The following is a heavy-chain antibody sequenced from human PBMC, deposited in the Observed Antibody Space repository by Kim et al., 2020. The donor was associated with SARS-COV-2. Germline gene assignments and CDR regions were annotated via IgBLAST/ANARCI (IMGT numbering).Heavy chain of an antibody. CDR1: GFTFSSYA. CDR2: ISSNGGST. Sequence: GGSLRLSCAASGFTFSSYAMHWVRQAPGKGLEYVSAISSNGGSTYYENSVKGRFTISRDNSKNTLNLQMGSLRAEDMAVYYCASGPVAAAGTSYYYYYG. CDR3: ASGPVAAAGTSYYYYYG. V-gene: IGHV3-64*01. D-gene: IGHD6-13*01. J-gene: IGHJ6*01.